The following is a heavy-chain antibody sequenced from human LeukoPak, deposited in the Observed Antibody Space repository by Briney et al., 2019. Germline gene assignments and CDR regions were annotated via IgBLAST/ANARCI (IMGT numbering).Heavy chain of an antibody. CDR2: INTDTRGT. J-gene: IGHJ4*02. CDR3: AQVMWERTGECYFYY. CDR1: GFTFTDYW. Sequence: GGSLRLSCAASGFTFTDYWMHWVRQAPGKGLVWVSIINTDTRGTYYADSVKGRFTISRDSAKNTLYLQMNSLRAEDAAVYYCAQVMWERTGECYFYYWGQGTLVTVSS. V-gene: IGHV3-74*01. D-gene: IGHD1-26*01.